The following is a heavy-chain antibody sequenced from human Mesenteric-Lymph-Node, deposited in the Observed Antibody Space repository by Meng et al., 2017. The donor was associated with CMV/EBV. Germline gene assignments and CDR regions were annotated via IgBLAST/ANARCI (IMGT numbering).Heavy chain of an antibody. CDR2: IKSKTDGGTT. J-gene: IGHJ6*02. V-gene: IGHV3-15*01. D-gene: IGHD3-3*01. Sequence: GESLKISCAASGFTFSNAWMSWVRQAPGKGLEWVGRIKSKTDGGTTDYAAPVKGRFTISRDDSKNTLYLQMNSLKTEDTAVYYCTTDSVRFLEWSDYYYGMDVWGQGTTVTVSS. CDR1: GFTFSNAW. CDR3: TTDSVRFLEWSDYYYGMDV.